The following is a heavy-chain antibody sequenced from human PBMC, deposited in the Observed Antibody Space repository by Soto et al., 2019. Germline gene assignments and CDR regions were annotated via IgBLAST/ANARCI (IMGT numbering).Heavy chain of an antibody. CDR1: GGSISSADYY. J-gene: IGHJ6*03. CDR3: ARGTTPSGDYVRFYHYMDV. Sequence: QVQLQESGPGLVKPSQTLSLICNVSGGSISSADYYWSWIRQHPGKGLEWIGYIYYSGSTYYNPSLKGLVTISVDTSKNQFSLKLSSVTAADTAVYYCARGTTPSGDYVRFYHYMDVWGKGTTVTVSS. V-gene: IGHV4-31*01. CDR2: IYYSGST. D-gene: IGHD4-17*01.